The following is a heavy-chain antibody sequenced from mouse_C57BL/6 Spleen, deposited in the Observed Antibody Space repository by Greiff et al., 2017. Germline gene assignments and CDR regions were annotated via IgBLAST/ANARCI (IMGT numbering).Heavy chain of an antibody. Sequence: EVKLVESGAGLVKPGGSLELSCAASGFTFSSYAMSWVRQTPEKRLEWVAYISSGGDYIYYADTVKGRFTISRDNARNTLYLQMSSLKSEDTAMYDCKRGPPYDYGAMDYWGQGTSVTVSS. CDR1: GFTFSSYA. CDR3: KRGPPYDYGAMDY. CDR2: ISSGGDYI. V-gene: IGHV5-9-1*02. J-gene: IGHJ4*01. D-gene: IGHD2-14*01.